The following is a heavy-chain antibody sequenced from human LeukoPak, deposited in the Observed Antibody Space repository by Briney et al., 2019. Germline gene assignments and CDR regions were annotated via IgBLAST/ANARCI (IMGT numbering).Heavy chain of an antibody. CDR2: ISPDGKDT. J-gene: IGHJ6*03. Sequence: GGSLRLSCAASGFTFSNYWMYWVRQVPGKGLVWVSRISPDGKDTSHADSVKGRFTISRDNAKNTLYLQMNSLRAEDTAVYYCARGLISQFYYGSGSYAVRDDYYYYMDVWGKGTTVTISS. CDR3: ARGLISQFYYGSGSYAVRDDYYYYMDV. V-gene: IGHV3-74*01. CDR1: GFTFSNYW. D-gene: IGHD3-10*01.